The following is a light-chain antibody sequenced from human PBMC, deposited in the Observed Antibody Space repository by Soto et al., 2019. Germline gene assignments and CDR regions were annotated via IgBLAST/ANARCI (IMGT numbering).Light chain of an antibody. CDR3: SSYTTRSTRV. J-gene: IGLJ1*01. CDR2: EVR. CDR1: SSDVGAYDF. V-gene: IGLV2-14*03. Sequence: QSALTQPASVSGSPGQSITISCTGTSSDVGAYDFVSWYQQHPDKAPKLMIYEVRYRPSGVSSRFSGSKSVNTATLTISGLQAEDEADYYCSSYTTRSTRVFGTGTKVTVL.